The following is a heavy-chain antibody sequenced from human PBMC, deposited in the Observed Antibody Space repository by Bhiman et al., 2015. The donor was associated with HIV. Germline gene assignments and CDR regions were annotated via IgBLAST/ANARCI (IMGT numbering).Heavy chain of an antibody. Sequence: EVQLVESGGGLVKPGGSLRLSCAASGFTFSTYIMNWVRQAPGKGLEWVSSISSSSSYIYYAASVKGRFTISRDNAKNSLYLQMNSLRAEDTAVYYCARDQAREVNGMDVWGRGTTVTVSS. V-gene: IGHV3-21*03. CDR3: ARDQAREVNGMDV. D-gene: IGHD3-10*01. CDR1: GFTFSTYI. J-gene: IGHJ6*02. CDR2: ISSSSSYI.